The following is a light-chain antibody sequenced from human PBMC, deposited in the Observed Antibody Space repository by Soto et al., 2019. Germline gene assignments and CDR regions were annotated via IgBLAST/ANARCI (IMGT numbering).Light chain of an antibody. CDR3: QQSVILPYT. CDR1: QDLTNY. V-gene: IGKV1-33*01. J-gene: IGKJ2*01. Sequence: DIQMTQSPRSLAASVGDRVTITCQASQDLTNYLNWYQQKPGEAPKLLFYDTITQEEGVPTRYSGGGAGTDFTFTINGLQTEDAAIYSCQQSVILPYTCGQGTKLEIK. CDR2: DTI.